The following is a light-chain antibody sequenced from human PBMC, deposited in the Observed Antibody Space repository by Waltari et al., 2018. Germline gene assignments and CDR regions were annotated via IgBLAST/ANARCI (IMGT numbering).Light chain of an antibody. Sequence: EIVLTQSPGTLPLSPGERATLACRASQSVGRSLAWYQQKPGQAPRLLIYDASRRVTGIPDRFSGSGSGTDFSLTISRLEPEDCAVYYCQHYVRLPATFGQGTKVEI. CDR1: QSVGRS. J-gene: IGKJ1*01. CDR3: QHYVRLPAT. CDR2: DAS. V-gene: IGKV3-20*01.